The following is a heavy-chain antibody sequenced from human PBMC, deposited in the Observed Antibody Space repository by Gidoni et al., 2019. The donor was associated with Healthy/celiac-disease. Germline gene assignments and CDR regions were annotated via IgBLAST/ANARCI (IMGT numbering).Heavy chain of an antibody. CDR3: ARSLRYFDWLLPTENYNWFDP. D-gene: IGHD3-9*01. V-gene: IGHV2-26*01. CDR2: IFSNDEK. J-gene: IGHJ5*02. Sequence: QVTLKESGPVLVKPTETLTLTCTVSGFSLSNARMGVSWIRQPPGKALEWLAHIFSNDEKSYSTSLKSRLTISKDTSKSQVVLTMTNMDPVDTATYYCARSLRYFDWLLPTENYNWFDPWGQGTLVTVSS. CDR1: GFSLSNARMG.